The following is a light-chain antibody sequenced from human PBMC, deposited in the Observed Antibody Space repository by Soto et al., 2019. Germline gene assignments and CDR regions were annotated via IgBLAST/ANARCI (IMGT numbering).Light chain of an antibody. CDR3: QAWDSSTVV. CDR2: QDS. Sequence: YELTQPPSVSVSPGQTASITCSGDKLGDKYACWYQQKPGQSPVLVIYQDSKRPSGIPERFSGSNSGNTATLTISGTQAMDEADYYCQAWDSSTVVFGGGTKLTVL. J-gene: IGLJ2*01. V-gene: IGLV3-1*01. CDR1: KLGDKY.